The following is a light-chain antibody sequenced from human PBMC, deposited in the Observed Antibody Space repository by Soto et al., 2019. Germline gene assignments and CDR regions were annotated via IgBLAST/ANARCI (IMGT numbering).Light chain of an antibody. CDR3: QQDNSYPVT. CDR2: DAS. Sequence: DVQMTQSPSTLSASVGDRVTITCRASQRSSSWLAWYQQKPGKAPKLLIYDASSLESWVPPRFSGSGSGTEFTLTISSLQPDDFATSYCQQDNSYPVTFGQETKLEIK. J-gene: IGKJ2*01. V-gene: IGKV1-5*01. CDR1: QRSSSW.